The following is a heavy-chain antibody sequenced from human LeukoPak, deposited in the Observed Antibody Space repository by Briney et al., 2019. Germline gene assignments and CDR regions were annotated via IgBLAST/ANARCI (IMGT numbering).Heavy chain of an antibody. Sequence: GGSLRLSCAASGFTFSNFDMHWVRQATGKGLEWVSAVGTAGDTYYPASVKGRFTISRENARNSLYLQINSLRAGDTAVYYCARARYYYDSGSYPLAPDYWGQGTLVTVSS. CDR1: GFTFSNFD. CDR2: VGTAGDT. J-gene: IGHJ4*02. CDR3: ARARYYYDSGSYPLAPDY. D-gene: IGHD3-10*01. V-gene: IGHV3-13*01.